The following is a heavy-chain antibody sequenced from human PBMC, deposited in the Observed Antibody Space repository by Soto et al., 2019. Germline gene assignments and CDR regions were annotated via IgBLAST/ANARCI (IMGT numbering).Heavy chain of an antibody. J-gene: IGHJ6*02. CDR3: ARSGTFITGTGNYYYYYGMDV. CDR2: INPNSGGT. CDR1: GYTFTGYY. Sequence: ASVKVSCKASGYTFTGYYMHWVRQAPGQGLEWMGWINPNSGGTNYAQKFQGWVTMTWDTSISTAYMELSRLRSDDTAVYYCARSGTFITGTGNYYYYYGMDVWGQGTTVTVSS. D-gene: IGHD1-20*01. V-gene: IGHV1-2*04.